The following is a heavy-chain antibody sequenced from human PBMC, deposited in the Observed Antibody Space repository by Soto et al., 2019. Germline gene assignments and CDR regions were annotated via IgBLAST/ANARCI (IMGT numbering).Heavy chain of an antibody. Sequence: QVPLAESGGGVVQPGRSLRLSCAASGFTFSSYAMHWVRQAPGKGLEWVAVISYDGSNKYYADSVKGRFTISRDNSKNTLYLQMNSLRAEDTAVYYCARAPESNWFDPWGQGTLVTVSS. V-gene: IGHV3-30-3*01. J-gene: IGHJ5*02. CDR1: GFTFSSYA. CDR2: ISYDGSNK. CDR3: ARAPESNWFDP.